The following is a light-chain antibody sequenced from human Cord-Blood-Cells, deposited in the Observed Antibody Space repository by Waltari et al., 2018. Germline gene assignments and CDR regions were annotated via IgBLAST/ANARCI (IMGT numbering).Light chain of an antibody. V-gene: IGKV1-8*01. CDR2: AAS. J-gene: IGKJ4*01. Sequence: AIRITQSPSSLSASTGDRVTITCRASQRISSYLAWYQQKPGKARKLLIYAASTLQSGVPSRFSGSGSGTDFTLTISCLQSEDFATYYCQQYYSYPLTFGGGTKVEIK. CDR3: QQYYSYPLT. CDR1: QRISSY.